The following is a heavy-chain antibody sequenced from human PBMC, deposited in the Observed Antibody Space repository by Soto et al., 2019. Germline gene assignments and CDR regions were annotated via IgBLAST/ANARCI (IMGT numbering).Heavy chain of an antibody. CDR3: ARHLVLATDGTGWFDP. CDR1: GGSISSGGYS. CDR2: IYHSGST. V-gene: IGHV4-30-2*01. J-gene: IGHJ5*02. Sequence: SETLSLTCAVSGGSISSGGYSWSWIRQPPGKGLEWIGYIYHSGSTYYNPSLKSRVTISVDRSKNQFSLKLSSVTAADTAVYYCARHLVLATDGTGWFDPWGQGTLVTVSS. D-gene: IGHD6-13*01.